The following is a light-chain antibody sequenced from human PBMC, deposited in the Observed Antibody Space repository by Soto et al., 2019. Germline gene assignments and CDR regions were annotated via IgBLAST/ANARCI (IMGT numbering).Light chain of an antibody. CDR1: QGISYF. V-gene: IGKV1-9*01. CDR3: QQLNSYPLT. J-gene: IGKJ5*01. CDR2: AAS. Sequence: RASQGISYFLAWYQRKPGKAPKLLIYAASTLQSGVPSRFSGSGSGTDFTLTISSLRPEDFATYFSQQLNSYPLTVGQGTRLENK.